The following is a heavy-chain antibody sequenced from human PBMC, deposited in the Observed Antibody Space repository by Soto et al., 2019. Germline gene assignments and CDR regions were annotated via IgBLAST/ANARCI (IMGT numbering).Heavy chain of an antibody. CDR3: ARGGYSGYDMIVLGGMDV. J-gene: IGHJ6*02. CDR2: IYYSGST. Sequence: ASETLSLTCTVSGGSISSGDYYWSWIRQPPGKGLEWIGYIYYSGSTYYNPSLKSRVTISVDTSNNQFSLKLSSVTSADTAVYYCARGGYSGYDMIVLGGMDVWGQGTTVNVSS. CDR1: GGSISSGDYY. D-gene: IGHD5-12*01. V-gene: IGHV4-30-4*01.